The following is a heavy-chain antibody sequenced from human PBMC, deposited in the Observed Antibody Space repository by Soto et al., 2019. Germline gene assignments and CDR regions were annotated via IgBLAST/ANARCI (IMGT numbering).Heavy chain of an antibody. J-gene: IGHJ4*02. CDR1: GFTFSSYA. CDR2: ISYDGSNK. CDR3: ARSAKRRELTYYYGSGSYSFDY. Sequence: GGSLRLSCAASGFTFSSYAMHWVRQAPGKGLEWVAVISYDGSNKYYADSVKGRFTISRDNSKNTLYLQMNSLRAEDTAVYYCARSAKRRELTYYYGSGSYSFDYWGQGTLVTVSS. D-gene: IGHD3-10*01. V-gene: IGHV3-30-3*01.